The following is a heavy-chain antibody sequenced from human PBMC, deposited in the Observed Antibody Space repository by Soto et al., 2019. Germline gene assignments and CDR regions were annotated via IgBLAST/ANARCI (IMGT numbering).Heavy chain of an antibody. Sequence: SETLSLTCAVYGGSFSGYYWSWIRQPPGKGLEWIGEINHSGSTNYNPSLKSRVTISVDTSKNQFSLKLSSVTAADTAVYYCAREKRITIFGVVTTYGMDVWGQGTTVTVSS. D-gene: IGHD3-3*01. CDR2: INHSGST. J-gene: IGHJ6*02. CDR3: AREKRITIFGVVTTYGMDV. CDR1: GGSFSGYY. V-gene: IGHV4-34*01.